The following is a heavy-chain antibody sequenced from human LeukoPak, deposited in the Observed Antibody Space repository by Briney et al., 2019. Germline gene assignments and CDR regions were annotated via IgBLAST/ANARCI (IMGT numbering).Heavy chain of an antibody. D-gene: IGHD5/OR15-5a*01. CDR3: AREVSVPGAFDY. CDR1: GFTFNSYN. J-gene: IGHJ4*02. Sequence: GFLRLSCAASGFTFNSYNMNWVRQAPGEGLEWLSDISSTSATIYYADSVKGRFTISRDNAKNSLYLQMNSLRAEDTAVYYCAREVSVPGAFDYWGQGTLVTVSS. V-gene: IGHV3-48*04. CDR2: ISSTSATI.